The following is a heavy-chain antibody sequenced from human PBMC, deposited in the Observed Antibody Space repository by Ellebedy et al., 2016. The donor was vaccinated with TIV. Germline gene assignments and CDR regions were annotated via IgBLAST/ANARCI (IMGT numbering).Heavy chain of an antibody. CDR1: GFSFSRYT. Sequence: GESLKISXAASGFSFSRYTLNWVRQAPGRGLEWLSYISSGTSTIYYADSVRGRFTISRDDAKNSLYLQMNSLRDEDTAVYYCASLVRVVVPAASITHGMDVWGQGTTVTVSS. CDR2: ISSGTSTI. J-gene: IGHJ6*02. CDR3: ASLVRVVVPAASITHGMDV. V-gene: IGHV3-48*02. D-gene: IGHD2-2*01.